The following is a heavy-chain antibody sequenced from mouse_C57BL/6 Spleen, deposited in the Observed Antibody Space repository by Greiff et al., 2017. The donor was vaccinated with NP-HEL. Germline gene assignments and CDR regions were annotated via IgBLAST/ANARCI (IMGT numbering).Heavy chain of an antibody. CDR1: GYTFTSYW. CDR3: ARDLLWGY. V-gene: IGHV1-7*01. CDR2: INPSSGYT. J-gene: IGHJ2*01. Sequence: QVQLQQSGAELAKPGASVKLSCKASGYTFTSYWMHWVKQRPGQGLEWIGYINPSSGYTKYNKEFKTKANLTANKSSSTAYMQLSSLTYEDSAVYYCARDLLWGYGRHGTTLTVSS. D-gene: IGHD2-1*01.